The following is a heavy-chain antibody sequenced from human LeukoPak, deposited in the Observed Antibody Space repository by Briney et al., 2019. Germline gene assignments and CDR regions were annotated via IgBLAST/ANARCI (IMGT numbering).Heavy chain of an antibody. Sequence: ASVKVSCKASGYTFTSYGISWVRQAPGQGLEWMGWISAYNGNTNYAQKLQGRVTMTTDTSTSTAYMELRGLRSDDTAVYYCARGTPGYSYGSVPFDYWGQGTLVTVSS. CDR1: GYTFTSYG. V-gene: IGHV1-18*01. D-gene: IGHD5-18*01. CDR3: ARGTPGYSYGSVPFDY. J-gene: IGHJ4*02. CDR2: ISAYNGNT.